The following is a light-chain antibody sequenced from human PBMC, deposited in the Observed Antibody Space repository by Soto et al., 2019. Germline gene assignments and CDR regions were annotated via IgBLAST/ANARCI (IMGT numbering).Light chain of an antibody. CDR2: AAS. J-gene: IGKJ4*01. CDR3: QKYNSAPHT. Sequence: DIQMPQSPSSLSASVGARVTIPCRTSQDISNYLAWYQQKPGKVPKLLIYAASTLQSGVPSRFSGGGSGPDFSLTISSLQPEDVATYYCQKYNSAPHTCGGGTKVEIQ. CDR1: QDISNY. V-gene: IGKV1-27*01.